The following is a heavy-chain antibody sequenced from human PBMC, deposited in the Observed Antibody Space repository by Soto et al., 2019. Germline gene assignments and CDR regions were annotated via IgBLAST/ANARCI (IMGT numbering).Heavy chain of an antibody. D-gene: IGHD5-18*01. CDR2: IHTRGNT. Sequence: SETLSLTCTVSGDSISSYFWNWIRQPPGEGLEWLAYIHTRGNTGYKPSLMSRVTISVDTSKNQFSLTLNSVTAADTAVYYCARGRGYSYGQEFDYWGQGILVTVSS. V-gene: IGHV4-59*01. CDR1: GDSISSYF. J-gene: IGHJ4*02. CDR3: ARGRGYSYGQEFDY.